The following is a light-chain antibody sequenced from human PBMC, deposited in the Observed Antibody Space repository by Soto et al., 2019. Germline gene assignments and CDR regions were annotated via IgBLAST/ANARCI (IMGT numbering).Light chain of an antibody. J-gene: IGLJ2*01. V-gene: IGLV1-44*01. CDR1: KSNIGNNA. CDR2: NNN. Sequence: QSVLTQPPSASGTPGQRVTISCSGSKSNIGNNAVNWYQQLPGTAPKLLIFNNNQRPSGVPDRFSGSKSGTSASLAISGLQSEDEAEYYCEAWDDSLNGRVLFGGGTKLIVL. CDR3: EAWDDSLNGRVL.